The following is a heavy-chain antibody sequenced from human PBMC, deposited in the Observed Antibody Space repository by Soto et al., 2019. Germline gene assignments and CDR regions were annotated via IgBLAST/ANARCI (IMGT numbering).Heavy chain of an antibody. Sequence: SLRLPSAASAFNFSNLARCWVRQPPAKGLEWVSAIRGSGGSTYYADSVKGRFTISRDNSKNTLYLQMNSLRAEDTAVYSCAKDLVRAAAGTRYFDYWGQGTLVTVSS. CDR1: AFNFSNLA. CDR3: AKDLVRAAAGTRYFDY. D-gene: IGHD6-13*01. J-gene: IGHJ4*02. V-gene: IGHV3-23*01. CDR2: IRGSGGST.